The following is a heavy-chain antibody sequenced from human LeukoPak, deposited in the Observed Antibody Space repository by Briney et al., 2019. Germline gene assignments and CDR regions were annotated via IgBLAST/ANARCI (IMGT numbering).Heavy chain of an antibody. CDR2: IIPIFGTA. CDR3: ARGVPKRGSGSFNWFDP. D-gene: IGHD3-10*01. CDR1: GGTFSSYA. Sequence: SMKVSCKASGGTFSSYAISWVRQAPGQGLEWMGGIIPIFGTANYAQKFQGRVAITADESTSTAYMELSSLRSEDTAVYYCARGVPKRGSGSFNWFDPWGQGTLVTVSS. J-gene: IGHJ5*02. V-gene: IGHV1-69*13.